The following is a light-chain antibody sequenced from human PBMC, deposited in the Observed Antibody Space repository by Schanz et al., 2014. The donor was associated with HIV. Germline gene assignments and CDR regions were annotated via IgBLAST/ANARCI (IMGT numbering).Light chain of an antibody. J-gene: IGKJ3*01. Sequence: EIVMTQSPLFLSVTPGEPASISCRSSQSLVHSDGYNYLDWYLQKSGQSPQLLIYLGSNRASGVPDRFSGSGSGADFTLKISRVEAEDVGVYYCMQTLQIPQFTFGPGTKVDIK. V-gene: IGKV2-28*01. CDR2: LGS. CDR1: QSLVHSDGYNY. CDR3: MQTLQIPQFT.